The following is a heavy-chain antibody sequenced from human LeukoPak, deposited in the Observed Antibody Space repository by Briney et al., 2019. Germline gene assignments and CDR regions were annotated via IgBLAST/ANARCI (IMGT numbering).Heavy chain of an antibody. CDR2: ISSSGSTI. Sequence: PGGSLRLSYAASGFTFSDYYMSWIRQAPGKGLEWVSYISSSGSTIYYADSVKGRFTISRDNAKNSLYLQMNSLRAEDTAVYYCARENSGSYSYYYYGMDVWGQGTTVTVSS. D-gene: IGHD1-26*01. V-gene: IGHV3-11*01. CDR3: ARENSGSYSYYYYGMDV. J-gene: IGHJ6*02. CDR1: GFTFSDYY.